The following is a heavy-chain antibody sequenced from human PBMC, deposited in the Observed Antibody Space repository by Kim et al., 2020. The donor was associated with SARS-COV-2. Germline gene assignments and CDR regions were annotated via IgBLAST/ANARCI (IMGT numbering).Heavy chain of an antibody. D-gene: IGHD1-26*01. CDR1: GFTFSSYG. J-gene: IGHJ4*02. V-gene: IGHV3-33*01. CDR3: ARDLEVGATTGY. Sequence: GGSLRLSCAASGFTFSSYGMHWVRQAPGKGLEWVAVIWYDGSNKYYADSVNGRFTISRDNSKNTLYLQMNSLRAEDKAVYYCARDLEVGATTGYWGQGTLVTVSS. CDR2: IWYDGSNK.